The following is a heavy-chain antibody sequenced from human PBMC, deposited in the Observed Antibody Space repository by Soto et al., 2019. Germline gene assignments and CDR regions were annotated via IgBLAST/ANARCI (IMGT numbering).Heavy chain of an antibody. J-gene: IGHJ4*02. CDR2: IYWDDDK. Sequence: QITLKESGPTLVKPTQTLTLTCTFSGFSLSTSGVGVGWIRQPPGKALEWLALIYWDDDKRYSPSLKSRLTITKDTSKNQVVLTMTNMDPVDTATYYCAHDEKASYTIFGVVTPLHFDYWGQGTLVTVSS. V-gene: IGHV2-5*02. CDR1: GFSLSTSGVG. CDR3: AHDEKASYTIFGVVTPLHFDY. D-gene: IGHD3-3*01.